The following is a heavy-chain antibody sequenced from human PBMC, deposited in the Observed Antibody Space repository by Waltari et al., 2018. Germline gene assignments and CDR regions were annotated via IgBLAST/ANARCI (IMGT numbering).Heavy chain of an antibody. CDR2: IIPSLNIS. CDR3: ARSPVATPGSWFDP. CDR1: GGTFSSHA. D-gene: IGHD1-1*01. J-gene: IGHJ5*02. V-gene: IGHV1-69*04. Sequence: QVQLVQSGAEVKKPGSSVKVSCKASGGTFSSHAVRWVRQAPGQGPEWLGRIIPSLNISEYAQKFQGRVTFTADKSTNTAYMDLTSLRSEDTAIYYCARSPVATPGSWFDPWGQGTLITVSS.